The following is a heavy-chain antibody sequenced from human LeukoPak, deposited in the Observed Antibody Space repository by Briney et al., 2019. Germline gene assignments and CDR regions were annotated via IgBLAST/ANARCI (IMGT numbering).Heavy chain of an antibody. Sequence: GGSLRLSCAASGFTFSSYAMSWVRQAPGKGLEWVSSISSSSSYIYYADSVKGRFTISRDNAKNSLYLQMNSLRAEDTAVYYCARLTGDFDYWGQGTLVTVSS. CDR1: GFTFSSYA. J-gene: IGHJ4*02. CDR2: ISSSSSYI. CDR3: ARLTGDFDY. V-gene: IGHV3-21*01. D-gene: IGHD3-10*01.